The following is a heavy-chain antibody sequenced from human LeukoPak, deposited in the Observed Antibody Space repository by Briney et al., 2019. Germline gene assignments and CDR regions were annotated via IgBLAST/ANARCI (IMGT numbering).Heavy chain of an antibody. CDR3: ARPSEDYGDYGGYFDS. J-gene: IGHJ4*02. Sequence: GGSLRHPCAAPGFTFSSDWMSSVRQALGEGVGWVANIKQEGSEKYYVESVKSRVTISRDTARNTLYMYKYTLRDQDTPLCFCARPSEDYGDYGGYFDSWGRGALVTDSP. CDR2: IKQEGSEK. CDR1: GFTFSSDW. D-gene: IGHD4-17*01. V-gene: IGHV3-7*03.